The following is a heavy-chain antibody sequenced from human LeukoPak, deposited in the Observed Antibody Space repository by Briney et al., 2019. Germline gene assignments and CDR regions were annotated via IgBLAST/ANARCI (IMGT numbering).Heavy chain of an antibody. V-gene: IGHV1-2*06. D-gene: IGHD2-15*01. CDR1: GYTFTGYY. Sequence: GASVKVSCKASGYTFTGYYIHWVRQAPGQGLEWMGRINPNSGGTDYAQMFQGRVTMTRDTSISTAYMELSGLRSDDTAVYYCARDRGVVAAQYYFDYWGQGTLVTVSS. J-gene: IGHJ4*02. CDR2: INPNSGGT. CDR3: ARDRGVVAAQYYFDY.